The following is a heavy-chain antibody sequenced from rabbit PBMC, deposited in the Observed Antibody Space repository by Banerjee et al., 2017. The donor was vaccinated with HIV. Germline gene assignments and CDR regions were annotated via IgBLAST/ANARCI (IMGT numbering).Heavy chain of an antibody. J-gene: IGHJ3*01. CDR1: GFDFSSNA. CDR2: IYVASGNT. D-gene: IGHD6-1*01. CDR3: ARDSYGYSFGYAL. V-gene: IGHV1S40*01. Sequence: QSLEESGGDLVKPGTSLTLTCTASGFDFSSNAMCWVRQAPGKGLEWIACIYVASGNTYYASWAKGRFTISKTSSTTVTLQMTSLTAADTATYFCARDSYGYSFGYALWGQGTLVTVS.